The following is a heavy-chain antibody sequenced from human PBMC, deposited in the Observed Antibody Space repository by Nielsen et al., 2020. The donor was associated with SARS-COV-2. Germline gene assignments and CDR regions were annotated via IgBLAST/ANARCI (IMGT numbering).Heavy chain of an antibody. Sequence: ASAKVSCKASGYIFTNYGISWVRQAPGQGLEWMGWISSDSVNRKYAQEFQARVTMTTDTSTDTAYMELRSLRSDDTAVYYCAVGTGGPREFDYWGQGTLVTVSS. CDR3: AVGTGGPREFDY. J-gene: IGHJ4*02. V-gene: IGHV1-18*01. D-gene: IGHD7-27*01. CDR1: GYIFTNYG. CDR2: ISSDSVNR.